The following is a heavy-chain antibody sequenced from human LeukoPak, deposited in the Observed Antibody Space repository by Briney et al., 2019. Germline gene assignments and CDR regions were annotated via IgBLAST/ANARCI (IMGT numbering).Heavy chain of an antibody. Sequence: SRTLSLTCTVSGGSISSGSYYWSWIRQPAGKGLEWIGRIYTSGSTNYNPSLKSRVTISVDTSKNQFSLKLSSVTAADTAVYYCARGTQGEYYYDSSGYPYYYYYMDVWGKGTTVTVSS. CDR1: GGSISSGSYY. J-gene: IGHJ6*03. D-gene: IGHD3-22*01. V-gene: IGHV4-61*02. CDR2: IYTSGST. CDR3: ARGTQGEYYYDSSGYPYYYYYMDV.